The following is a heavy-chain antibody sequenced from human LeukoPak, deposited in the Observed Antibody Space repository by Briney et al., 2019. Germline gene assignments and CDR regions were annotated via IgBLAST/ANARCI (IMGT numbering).Heavy chain of an antibody. CDR3: ARKEQWLPHDAFDI. CDR1: GFTFSSYG. CDR2: INHSGST. D-gene: IGHD6-19*01. V-gene: IGHV4-34*01. J-gene: IGHJ3*02. Sequence: GSLRLSCAASGFTFSSYGMHWVRQAPGKGLEGIGEINHSGSTNYNPSLKSGVTISVEKSRNKFSLKMSSVTAADTAVYYCARKEQWLPHDAFDIWGQGTMVTVSS.